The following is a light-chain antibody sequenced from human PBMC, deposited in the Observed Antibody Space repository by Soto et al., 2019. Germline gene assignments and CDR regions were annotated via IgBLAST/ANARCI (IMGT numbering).Light chain of an antibody. CDR1: QSITNY. Sequence: EIVLTQSPDTLSLSPGERATLSCRARQSITNYLAWYQQKPGQAPGLLIYEASTRATGIPARFSGSGSGTDFTLTISSLEPEDFAVYYCQQHANWPLTFGGGTKVDIK. CDR2: EAS. CDR3: QQHANWPLT. J-gene: IGKJ4*01. V-gene: IGKV3-11*01.